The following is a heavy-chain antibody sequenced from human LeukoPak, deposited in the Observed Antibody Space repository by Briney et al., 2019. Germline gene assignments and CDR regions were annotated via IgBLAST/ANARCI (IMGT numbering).Heavy chain of an antibody. V-gene: IGHV3-21*01. CDR2: ISSFSTYL. CDR1: GFTFSDYS. J-gene: IGHJ4*02. D-gene: IGHD4-17*01. Sequence: GGSLRLSCAVSGFTFSDYSMSWVRQAPGKGLEWVSSISSFSTYLYYADSVKGRFTISRDNAENSFYLQMNSLRAEDTAVYYCARSRTTVTKDPLDYWGQGTLVTVSS. CDR3: ARSRTTVTKDPLDY.